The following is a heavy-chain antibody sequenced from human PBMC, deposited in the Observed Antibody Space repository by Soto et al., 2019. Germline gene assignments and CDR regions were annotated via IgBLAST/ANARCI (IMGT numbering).Heavy chain of an antibody. Sequence: QVQLVESGGGGVQPGRSLRLSCAASGFTFSSYAMHWVRQAPGKGLEWVAVISDDGSNEYYADSVKGRFTISRDNSKNTLYLQMNSLRAEDAAVYDFARAPHQLDFWFDYWGQGTLVTVSS. D-gene: IGHD3-3*01. J-gene: IGHJ4*02. CDR1: GFTFSSYA. V-gene: IGHV3-30-3*01. CDR3: ARAPHQLDFWFDY. CDR2: ISDDGSNE.